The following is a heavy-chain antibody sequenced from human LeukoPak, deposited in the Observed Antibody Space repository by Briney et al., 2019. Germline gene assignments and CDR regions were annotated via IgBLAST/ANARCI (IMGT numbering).Heavy chain of an antibody. Sequence: SETLSLTCTVSGGSISSYYWSWIRQPPGKGLEWIGYIYYSGSTNYNPSLKSRVTISVDTSKNQFSLKLSSVTAADTAVYYCARSNYYDSSGYVNWFDPWGQGTLVTVSS. CDR1: GGSISSYY. D-gene: IGHD3-22*01. CDR3: ARSNYYDSSGYVNWFDP. J-gene: IGHJ5*02. V-gene: IGHV4-59*01. CDR2: IYYSGST.